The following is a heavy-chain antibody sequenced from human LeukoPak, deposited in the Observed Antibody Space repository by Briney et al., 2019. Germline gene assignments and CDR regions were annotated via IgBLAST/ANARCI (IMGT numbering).Heavy chain of an antibody. D-gene: IGHD2-8*01. J-gene: IGHJ4*02. CDR3: ARDPLPDGFDY. CDR2: IKQDGSEK. Sequence: GGSLRLSCAASGFTFSSYGMHWVRQAPGKGLEWVANIKQDGSEKYYVDSVKGRFTISRDNAKNSLYLQMNSLRAEDTAVYYCARDPLPDGFDYWGQGTLVTVSS. CDR1: GFTFSSYG. V-gene: IGHV3-7*01.